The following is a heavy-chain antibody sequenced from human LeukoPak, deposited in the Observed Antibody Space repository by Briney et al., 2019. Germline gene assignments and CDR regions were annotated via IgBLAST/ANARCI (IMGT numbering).Heavy chain of an antibody. CDR1: GFTFDDYA. CDR3: ARGNNGSGSSPADY. CDR2: IKSDGSVT. Sequence: PGRSLRLSCAASGFTFDDYAMHWVRQPPGKGLVWVSRIKSDGSVTNYADSVKGRFTISRDNAKNTLYLQMNSLRVEDTAVYYCARGNNGSGSSPADYWGQGTLVTVSS. D-gene: IGHD3-10*01. J-gene: IGHJ4*02. V-gene: IGHV3-74*01.